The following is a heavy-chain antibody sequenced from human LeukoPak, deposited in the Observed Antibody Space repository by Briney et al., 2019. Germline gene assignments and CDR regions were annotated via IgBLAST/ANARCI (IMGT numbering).Heavy chain of an antibody. V-gene: IGHV4-34*01. CDR1: GGSFSDHF. CDR2: INHSGST. J-gene: IGHJ6*02. Sequence: SETLSLTCAVYGGSFSDHFWSWVRQSPKKGLGWIGEINHSGSTTYNPSLTSRVTISVDTSKNQFSLKLKSVTAPDTAVYYCARGGWCSAFSCDYHYGMDVWGQGTTVTVSS. D-gene: IGHD2-8*02. CDR3: ARGGWCSAFSCDYHYGMDV.